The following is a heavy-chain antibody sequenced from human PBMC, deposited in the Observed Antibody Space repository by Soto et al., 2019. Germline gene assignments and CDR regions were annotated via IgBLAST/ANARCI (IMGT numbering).Heavy chain of an antibody. J-gene: IGHJ3*01. CDR3: VRVFASDTFDV. D-gene: IGHD3-3*01. CDR1: GFPFVSYS. V-gene: IGHV3-48*02. Sequence: LRLSCAASGFPFVSYSMSWVRQAPGKGLEWVSYISNSGTIIHDADSVKGRFTISRDNAKNSLSLQMNSLRDEDTAVYYCVRVFASDTFDVWGQGTVVTVSS. CDR2: ISNSGTII.